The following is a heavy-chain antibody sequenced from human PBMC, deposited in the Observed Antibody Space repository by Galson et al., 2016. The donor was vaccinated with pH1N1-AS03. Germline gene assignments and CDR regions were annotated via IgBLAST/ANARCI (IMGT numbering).Heavy chain of an antibody. CDR2: IYGGGDT. CDR1: GFTLNNNY. J-gene: IGHJ4*02. Sequence: SLRLSCAASGFTLNNNYMSWVRQAPGKGLEWVSVIYGGGDTFYADSVKGRFTISRDNSKNTVYLQMNSLRVEDTAVDYCAREPWGSTQGEYWGQGTLVTVSS. CDR3: AREPWGSTQGEY. V-gene: IGHV3-53*01. D-gene: IGHD3-16*01.